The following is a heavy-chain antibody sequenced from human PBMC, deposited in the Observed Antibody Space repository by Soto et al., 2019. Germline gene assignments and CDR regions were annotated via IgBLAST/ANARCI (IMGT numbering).Heavy chain of an antibody. V-gene: IGHV3-23*01. CDR1: GLTFSSYA. CDR3: AKHAHRGGYYPSYYFDY. CDR2: ISGSGGST. Sequence: VGCLRLCCAASGLTFSSYAMSLVRQAPGKGLEWVSAISGSGGSTYYADSVKGRFTISRDNSKNTLYLQMNSLRAEDTAVYYCAKHAHRGGYYPSYYFDYWGQGTLVTVS. D-gene: IGHD1-26*01. J-gene: IGHJ4*02.